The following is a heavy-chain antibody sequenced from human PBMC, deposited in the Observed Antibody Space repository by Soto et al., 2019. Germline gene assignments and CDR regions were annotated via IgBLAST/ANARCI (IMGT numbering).Heavy chain of an antibody. V-gene: IGHV4-4*02. D-gene: IGHD6-13*01. CDR1: GGSIISSNW. J-gene: IGHJ4*02. Sequence: SETLSLTCAVSGGSIISSNWWSWVRHPPGKGLEWIGEIYHSGSTNYNPSLKSRVTISVDKSKNQFSLKLSSVTAADTAVYYCARAAMGGSSWPFDYWGQGTLVTVS. CDR2: IYHSGST. CDR3: ARAAMGGSSWPFDY.